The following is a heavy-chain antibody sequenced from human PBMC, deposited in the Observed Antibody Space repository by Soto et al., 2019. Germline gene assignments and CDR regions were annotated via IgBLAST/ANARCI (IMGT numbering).Heavy chain of an antibody. D-gene: IGHD3-22*01. CDR3: GRGDATKIVVTTYYGMDV. CDR2: IIPVFGTP. Sequence: QVQLVQSGAEEKKPGSSVKVSCKASGGTLSNYGISWVRQAPGQGLEWMGGIIPVFGTPNYALKFQGRVTITADESTTTVYMEVSSLTSEDTAVYYCGRGDATKIVVTTYYGMDVWGQGTTVTVSS. V-gene: IGHV1-69*12. CDR1: GGTLSNYG. J-gene: IGHJ6*02.